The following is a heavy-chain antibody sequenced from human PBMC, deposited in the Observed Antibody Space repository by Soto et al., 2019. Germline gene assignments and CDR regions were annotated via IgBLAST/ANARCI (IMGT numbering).Heavy chain of an antibody. Sequence: QLQLQESGPGLVKPSETLSLTCTVSGGSISSSSYYWGWIRQPPGKGLEWIGSIYYSGSTHYNPSLKSRVTISVDTSKNQFSLKLSSVTAADTAVYYCASLYYYDSSGHLFDIWGQGTMVTVSS. D-gene: IGHD3-22*01. CDR1: GGSISSSSYY. CDR3: ASLYYYDSSGHLFDI. CDR2: IYYSGST. J-gene: IGHJ3*02. V-gene: IGHV4-39*01.